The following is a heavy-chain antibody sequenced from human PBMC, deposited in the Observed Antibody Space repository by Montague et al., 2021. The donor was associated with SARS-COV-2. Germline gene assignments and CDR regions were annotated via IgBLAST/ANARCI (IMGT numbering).Heavy chain of an antibody. D-gene: IGHD2-21*01. J-gene: IGHJ5*02. CDR3: ARGGDMNWFDP. V-gene: IGHV4-59*01. CDR1: GGSISSYY. CDR2: IYYSGST. Sequence: SETLSLTCTDSGGSISSYYWSWIQQPPGKGLEWIGYIYYSGSTNYNPSLKSRVTISVDTSKNQFSLKLSSVTAADTAVYYCARGGDMNWFDPWGQGTLVTVSS.